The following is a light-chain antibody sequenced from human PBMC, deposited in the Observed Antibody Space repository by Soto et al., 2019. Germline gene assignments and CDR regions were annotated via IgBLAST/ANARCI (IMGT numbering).Light chain of an antibody. CDR2: GAS. CDR1: QSVNSN. CDR3: QQYDKWPRT. V-gene: IGKV3-15*01. Sequence: EIVMTQSPATLSVSPGARATLSCRASQSVNSNLAWYQQKPGQAPRLLIYGASTRATGVPARFSGSGSGTEFTLTISNLQSEDFAVYHCQQYDKWPRTFGQGTK. J-gene: IGKJ1*01.